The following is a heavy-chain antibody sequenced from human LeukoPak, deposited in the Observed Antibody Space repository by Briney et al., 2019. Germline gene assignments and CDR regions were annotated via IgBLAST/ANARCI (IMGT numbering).Heavy chain of an antibody. CDR1: GFHFSNLG. Sequence: GGSLRLSCTGSGFHFSNLGMHWVRQAPGKGLEWVTFIRYDGSTTYYADSVKGRFTISRDNAKNSLYLQMSSLRAEDAAVYYCAREGGYQYYYAMDVWGQGTTVTVSS. CDR3: AREGGYQYYYAMDV. CDR2: IRYDGSTT. J-gene: IGHJ6*02. V-gene: IGHV3-30*02. D-gene: IGHD3-16*01.